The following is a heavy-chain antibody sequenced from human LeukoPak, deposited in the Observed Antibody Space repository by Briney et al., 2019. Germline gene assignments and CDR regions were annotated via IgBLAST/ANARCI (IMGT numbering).Heavy chain of an antibody. CDR3: ARQIGWKTEYFQH. CDR1: GGSISSSSYY. D-gene: IGHD1-1*01. J-gene: IGHJ1*01. Sequence: SETLSLTCTVSGGSISSSSYYWGWTRQPPGKGLEWIGSIYYSGSTYYNPSLKSRVTISVDTSKNQFSLKLSSVTAADTAVYYCARQIGWKTEYFQHWGQGTLVTVSS. V-gene: IGHV4-39*01. CDR2: IYYSGST.